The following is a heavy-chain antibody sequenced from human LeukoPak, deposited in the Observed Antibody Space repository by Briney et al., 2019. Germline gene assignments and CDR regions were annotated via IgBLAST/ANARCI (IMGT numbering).Heavy chain of an antibody. V-gene: IGHV3-30*18. CDR2: ISYDGSNK. J-gene: IGHJ3*02. D-gene: IGHD3-9*01. CDR1: GFTFSSYG. CDR3: AKGHDILTDADAFDI. Sequence: GGSLRLSCAASGFTFSSYGMHWVRQAPGKGLEWVAVISYDGSNKYYADSVKGRFTISRDNSKNTLYLQMNSLRAEDTAVYYCAKGHDILTDADAFDIWGQGTMVTVSS.